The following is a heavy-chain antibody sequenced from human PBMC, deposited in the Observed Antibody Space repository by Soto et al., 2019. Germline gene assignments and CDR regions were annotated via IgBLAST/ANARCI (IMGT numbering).Heavy chain of an antibody. CDR2: IMPVFRRP. CDR3: ARDKDRLQLGGNYYFILDV. V-gene: IGHV1-69*12. CDR1: GGTFRTSA. J-gene: IGHJ6*02. D-gene: IGHD1-1*01. Sequence: QVQLVQSGAEVKKPGSSVKVSCKASGGTFRTSAISWVRQAPGQGLEWVGGIMPVFRRPKYAQNFQDRVTITADESTSRAYMELNSLRSDDAAVYYCARDKDRLQLGGNYYFILDVWGQGTAVTVS.